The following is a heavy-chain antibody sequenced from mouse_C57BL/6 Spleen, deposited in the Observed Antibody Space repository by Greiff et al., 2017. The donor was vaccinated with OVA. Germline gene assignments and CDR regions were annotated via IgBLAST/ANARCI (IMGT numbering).Heavy chain of an antibody. CDR1: GYTFTDYY. V-gene: IGHV1-26*01. J-gene: IGHJ4*01. CDR3: ARRDGYNYAMDY. CDR2: INPNNGGT. D-gene: IGHD2-3*01. Sequence: EVQLQQSGPELVKPGASVKISCKASGYTFTDYYMNWVTQSHGKSLEWIGDINPNNGGTSYNQKFKGKATLTVDKSSRTAYMERRSLTSEDSAVYYCARRDGYNYAMDYWGQGTSVTVSS.